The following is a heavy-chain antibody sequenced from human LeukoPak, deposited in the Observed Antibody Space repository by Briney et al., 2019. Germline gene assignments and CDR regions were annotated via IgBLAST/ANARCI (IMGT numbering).Heavy chain of an antibody. CDR3: ARDEYSSGYPDY. J-gene: IGHJ4*02. D-gene: IGHD6-19*01. CDR2: IWYDGSNK. CDR1: GFTFSSYG. V-gene: IGHV3-33*01. Sequence: GRSLRLSCAASGFTFSSYGMHWVRQAPGKGLEWVAVIWYDGSNKYYADSVEGRFTISRDNSKNTLYLQMNSLRAEDTAVYYCARDEYSSGYPDYWGQGTLVTVSS.